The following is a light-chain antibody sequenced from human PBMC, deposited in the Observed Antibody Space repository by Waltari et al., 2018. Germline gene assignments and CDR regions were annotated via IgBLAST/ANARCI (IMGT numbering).Light chain of an antibody. CDR2: GKN. Sequence: SSDLTQDPAVSVALGQTVRITCQGDILRTYYGNWCRQKPGQPPELVIYGKNNRPSGFPDRFSSSSSGNTASLFITGAQAEDEADYYCSSRELSGHVVFGGGTRLPVL. V-gene: IGLV3-19*01. CDR1: ILRTYY. CDR3: SSRELSGHVV. J-gene: IGLJ2*01.